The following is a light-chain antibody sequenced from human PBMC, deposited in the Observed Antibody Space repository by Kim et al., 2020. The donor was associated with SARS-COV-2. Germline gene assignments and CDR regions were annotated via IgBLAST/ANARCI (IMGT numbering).Light chain of an antibody. V-gene: IGKV3-20*01. CDR1: QSVSSSY. Sequence: SLSPGERATLSCRASQSVSSSYLAWYQQKPGQAPRLLIYGASSRATCIPDRFSGSGSGTDFTLTISRLEPEDFAVYYCQQYGSSWTFGQGTKVDIK. CDR3: QQYGSSWT. J-gene: IGKJ1*01. CDR2: GAS.